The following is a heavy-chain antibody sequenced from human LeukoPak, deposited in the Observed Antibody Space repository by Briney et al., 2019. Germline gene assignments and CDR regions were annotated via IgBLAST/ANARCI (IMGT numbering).Heavy chain of an antibody. D-gene: IGHD5-24*01. CDR3: ARRRDGGFDY. CDR1: GFTFSNDW. Sequence: GGSLRLSCAASGFTFSNDWMSWVRQAPGKGLEWVANIKQDGSEKYYVDSVKGRFTISRDNAKNSLYLQMNSLRAEDTAVYYCARRRDGGFDYWGEGTLVTVSS. J-gene: IGHJ4*02. V-gene: IGHV3-7*01. CDR2: IKQDGSEK.